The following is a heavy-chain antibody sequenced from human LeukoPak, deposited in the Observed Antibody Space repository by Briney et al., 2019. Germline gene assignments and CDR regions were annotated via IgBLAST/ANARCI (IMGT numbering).Heavy chain of an antibody. CDR3: AKNLYGGGYYYYTDV. D-gene: IGHD4-23*01. CDR2: IWYDGSNK. J-gene: IGHJ6*03. V-gene: IGHV3-33*06. Sequence: GGSLRLSCAASGFTFSSYGMHWVRQAPGKGLEWVAVIWYDGSNKYYADSVKGRFTISRDNSKNTLYLQMNSLRAEDTAVYYCAKNLYGGGYYYYTDVWGKGTTVTVSS. CDR1: GFTFSSYG.